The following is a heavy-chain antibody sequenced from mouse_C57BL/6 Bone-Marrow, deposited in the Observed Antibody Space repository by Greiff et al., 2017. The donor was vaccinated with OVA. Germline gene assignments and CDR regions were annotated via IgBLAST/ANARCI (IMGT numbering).Heavy chain of an antibody. CDR1: GYTFTSYW. Sequence: VQLQQPGAELVRPGTSVKLSCKASGYTFTSYWMHWVKQRPGQGLEWIGVIDPSDSYTNYNQKFKGKATLTVDTSSSTAYMQLSSLTSEDSAVYDCARFHYGSPWYFDVWGTGTTVTVSS. V-gene: IGHV1-59*01. CDR2: IDPSDSYT. CDR3: ARFHYGSPWYFDV. D-gene: IGHD1-1*01. J-gene: IGHJ1*03.